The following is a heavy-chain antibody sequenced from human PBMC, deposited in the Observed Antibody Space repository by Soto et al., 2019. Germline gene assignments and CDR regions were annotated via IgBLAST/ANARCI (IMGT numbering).Heavy chain of an antibody. CDR2: IWYDGSNK. D-gene: IGHD2-2*01. J-gene: IGHJ1*01. CDR1: GFTFSSYG. Sequence: PGGSLRLSCAASGFTFSSYGMHWVRQAPGKGLEWVAFIWYDGSNKYYADSVKGRFTISRDNSKNTLYLQMDSLRAEDTAVYYCARDGEYCSRTSCALWFQHWGQGTLVTVSS. V-gene: IGHV3-33*01. CDR3: ARDGEYCSRTSCALWFQH.